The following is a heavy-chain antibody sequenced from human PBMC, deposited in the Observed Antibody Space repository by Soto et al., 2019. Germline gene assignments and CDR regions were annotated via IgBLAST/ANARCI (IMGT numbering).Heavy chain of an antibody. CDR2: TSTYNGDT. D-gene: IGHD1-26*01. CDR3: ARQGSWPYYYYGLDV. CDR1: GYTFTTSG. J-gene: IGHJ6*02. V-gene: IGHV1-18*01. Sequence: ASVKVSCKASGYTFTTSGISWVRQAPGQGLEWMGWTSTYNGDTNSAQKFQGRVTMTADTSTGTAYMELMSLKSDDTAVYYCARQGSWPYYYYGLDVWGQGTTVTVSS.